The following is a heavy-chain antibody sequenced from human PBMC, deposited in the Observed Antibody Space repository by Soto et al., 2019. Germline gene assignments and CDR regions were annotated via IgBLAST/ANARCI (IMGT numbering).Heavy chain of an antibody. CDR3: AKGPHPNLGWPYYFDS. Sequence: PRGSLRLSCVASGFSLANFPMNWVRQAPGKGLEWISYISPRGDNIYYAESVKGRFTISRDNARNSLFLQMNSLRDEDAALYYCAKGPHPNLGWPYYFDSWGQGVPVTVSS. CDR1: GFSLANFP. J-gene: IGHJ4*02. CDR2: ISPRGDNI. V-gene: IGHV3-48*02. D-gene: IGHD6-19*01.